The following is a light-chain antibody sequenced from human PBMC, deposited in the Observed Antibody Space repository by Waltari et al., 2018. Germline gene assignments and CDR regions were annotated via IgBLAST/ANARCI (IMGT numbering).Light chain of an antibody. V-gene: IGKV3-20*01. CDR2: GAS. J-gene: IGKJ4*01. Sequence: EIVLTQSPGTLSLSPGERATLSSRASQSVSSSYLAWYQQKPGQAPRLLIYGASSRATGIPDRFSGSGSGTDFTLTISRLEPEDFAVYYCQQYGSSPLTFGGGTKVASK. CDR1: QSVSSSY. CDR3: QQYGSSPLT.